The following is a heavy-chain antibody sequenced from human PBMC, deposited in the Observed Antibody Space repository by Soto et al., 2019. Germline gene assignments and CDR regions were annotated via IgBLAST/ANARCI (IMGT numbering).Heavy chain of an antibody. V-gene: IGHV4-30-4*01. J-gene: IGHJ3*02. CDR3: ATVPTYYYDRSGYANAFDM. CDR2: IYYSGST. CDR1: GGSINSGDYY. Sequence: LSLPCTVSGGSINSGDYYWSWIRQPPGKGLEWIGYIYYSGSTYHNPSLKSRINISVDTSKNQFSLKLSSVTAADTAVYYCATVPTYYYDRSGYANAFDMWGQGTMVTVSS. D-gene: IGHD3-22*01.